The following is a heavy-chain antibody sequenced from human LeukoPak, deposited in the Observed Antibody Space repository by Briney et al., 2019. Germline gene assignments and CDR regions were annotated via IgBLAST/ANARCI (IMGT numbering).Heavy chain of an antibody. D-gene: IGHD1-1*01. V-gene: IGHV1-69*05. CDR1: GGTFSSYA. CDR2: IIPIFGTA. J-gene: IGHJ4*02. Sequence: SVKVSCKASGGTFSSYAISWVRQAPGQGLEWMGRIIPIFGTANYAQKFQGRVTITTDESTSTAYMELSSLRSEDTAVYYCARGGIHNWNDPDYWGQGTLVTVSS. CDR3: ARGGIHNWNDPDY.